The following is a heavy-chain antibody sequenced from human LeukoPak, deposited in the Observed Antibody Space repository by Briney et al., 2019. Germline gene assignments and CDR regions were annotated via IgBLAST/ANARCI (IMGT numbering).Heavy chain of an antibody. CDR2: INPNSGDT. J-gene: IGHJ6*03. CDR1: GYTFTGHY. V-gene: IGHV1-2*02. D-gene: IGHD5-12*01. Sequence: GASVKVSCKASGYTFTGHYMHWVRQAPGQGLEWMGWINPNSGDTNYGQKFQGRVTMTRHTSISTAYMELSRLRSDDTAVYYCARDGYDWSYYYYYYMDVWGKGTTVTVSS. CDR3: ARDGYDWSYYYYYYMDV.